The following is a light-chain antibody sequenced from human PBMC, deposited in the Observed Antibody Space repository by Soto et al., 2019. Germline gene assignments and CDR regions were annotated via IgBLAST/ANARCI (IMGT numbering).Light chain of an antibody. V-gene: IGKV3D-15*01. Sequence: EIVTTQSPATLSVSPGERSTLSCRASQSVSSYLAWYQQKPGQXPRXXIYDASNRATGIPARFSGSGSGTELTITISSLQPEDGETYDCLQHNSYPPTFGQGTRREIK. CDR1: QSVSSY. CDR2: DAS. J-gene: IGKJ5*01. CDR3: LQHNSYPPT.